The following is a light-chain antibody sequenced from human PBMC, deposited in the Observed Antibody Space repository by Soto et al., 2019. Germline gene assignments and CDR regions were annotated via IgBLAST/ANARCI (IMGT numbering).Light chain of an antibody. CDR2: EGS. CDR1: ISDVGSYNL. CDR3: CSYAGSSTFV. J-gene: IGLJ1*01. V-gene: IGLV2-23*01. Sequence: QTALTQPASLSGSPGQSITISCTGTISDVGSYNLVSWYQQHPGKAPKLMIYEGSKRPSGVSNRFSGSKSGNTAPLTISGLQAEDEADYYCCSYAGSSTFVFGTGTKVTVL.